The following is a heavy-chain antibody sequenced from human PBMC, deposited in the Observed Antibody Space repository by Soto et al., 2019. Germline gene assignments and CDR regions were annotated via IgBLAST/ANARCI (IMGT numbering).Heavy chain of an antibody. CDR2: IYYSGST. Sequence: SETLSLTCTVAGGYISSGCYYWSWIRQHPGKGLEWIGYIYYSGSTYYNPSLKSRVTISVDTSKNQFSLKLSSVTAADTAVYYCAVAAAHETTDGYFDLWGRGTLVTVSS. V-gene: IGHV4-31*03. CDR3: AVAAAHETTDGYFDL. D-gene: IGHD1-1*01. CDR1: GGYISSGCYY. J-gene: IGHJ2*01.